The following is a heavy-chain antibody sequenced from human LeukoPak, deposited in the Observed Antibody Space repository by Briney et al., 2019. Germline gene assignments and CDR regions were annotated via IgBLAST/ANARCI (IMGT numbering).Heavy chain of an antibody. CDR2: IYSGGST. D-gene: IGHD1-26*01. CDR3: ARDTSGSYYSYFDY. J-gene: IGHJ4*02. V-gene: IGHV3-66*01. Sequence: GGSLRLSCAASGFTFSSYSMNWVRQAPGKGLEWVSVIYSGGSTYYADSVKGRFTISRDNSKNTLYLQMNSLRAEDTAVYYCARDTSGSYYSYFDYWGQGTLVTVSS. CDR1: GFTFSSYS.